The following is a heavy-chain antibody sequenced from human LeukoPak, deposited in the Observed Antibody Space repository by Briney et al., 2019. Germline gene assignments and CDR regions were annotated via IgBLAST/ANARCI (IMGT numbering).Heavy chain of an antibody. Sequence: ASVKVSCKASGYTFTGYYMHWVRQAPGQGLEWMGWISAYNGNTNYAQKLQGRVTMTTDTSTSTAYMELRSLRSDDTAVYYCARADYYGSGSYYPIDYWGQGTLVTVSS. CDR3: ARADYYGSGSYYPIDY. J-gene: IGHJ4*02. D-gene: IGHD3-10*01. CDR2: ISAYNGNT. CDR1: GYTFTGYY. V-gene: IGHV1-18*04.